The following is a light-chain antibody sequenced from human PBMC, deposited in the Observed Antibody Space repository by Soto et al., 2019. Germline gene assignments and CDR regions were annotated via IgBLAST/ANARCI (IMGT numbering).Light chain of an antibody. V-gene: IGKV3-20*01. CDR2: CAS. Sequence: EIVLTQSPGTLSLSPGGRATLSCRASQSINNRYLAWYQQKPGQAPRLLIYCASSRATGIPDRFIGSGAGTDFTLTISRLEPEDFAVYYCQQFGSSPGFTFGPGTKVDIK. CDR1: QSINNRY. CDR3: QQFGSSPGFT. J-gene: IGKJ3*01.